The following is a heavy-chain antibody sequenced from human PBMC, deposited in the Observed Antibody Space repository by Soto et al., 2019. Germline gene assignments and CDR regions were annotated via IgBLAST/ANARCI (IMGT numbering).Heavy chain of an antibody. CDR3: AIVIGVAGSQNLFAP. V-gene: IGHV4-31*03. J-gene: IGHJ5*02. CDR2: INYRGST. Sequence: SETLSLTCTVSGGSISNGDYYWNWIRQHPEKGLEWIGYINYRGSTFYNPSLKSRIIISVEKSKNQFSLKLSSVTAADTAVYYCAIVIGVAGSQNLFAPWGQGTLVTVSS. CDR1: GGSISNGDYY. D-gene: IGHD6-19*01.